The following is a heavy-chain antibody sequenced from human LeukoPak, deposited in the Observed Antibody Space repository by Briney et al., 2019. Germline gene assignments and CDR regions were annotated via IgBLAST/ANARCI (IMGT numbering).Heavy chain of an antibody. CDR2: IYSGGKT. CDR1: GFTVSSYY. Sequence: GGSLRLSCAASGFTVSSYYIIWVRQAPGKGLEWVSIIYSGGKTYYADSVKGRFTISRDNSKNTLYLQMNSLRAEDTAVYFCARGADFWSSPFDYWGQGTLVTVSS. V-gene: IGHV3-53*01. D-gene: IGHD3-3*01. CDR3: ARGADFWSSPFDY. J-gene: IGHJ4*02.